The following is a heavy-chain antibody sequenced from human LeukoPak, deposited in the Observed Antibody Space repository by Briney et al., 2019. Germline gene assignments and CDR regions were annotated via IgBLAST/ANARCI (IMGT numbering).Heavy chain of an antibody. Sequence: PGGSLRLSCAASGFTVSSNYMSWVRQAPGKGLEWVSVIYSGGSTYYADSVKGRFTIFRDNSKNALYLQMNSLRAEDTAVYYCASSSHYYDSSGYPFDYWGQGTLVTVSS. J-gene: IGHJ4*02. V-gene: IGHV3-66*01. CDR1: GFTVSSNY. D-gene: IGHD3-22*01. CDR3: ASSSHYYDSSGYPFDY. CDR2: IYSGGST.